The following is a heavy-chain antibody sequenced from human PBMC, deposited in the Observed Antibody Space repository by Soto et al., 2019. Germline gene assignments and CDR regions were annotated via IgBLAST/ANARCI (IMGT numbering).Heavy chain of an antibody. V-gene: IGHV4-59*01. J-gene: IGHJ5*02. D-gene: IGHD2-2*01. CDR1: GGSISSYY. CDR2: IYYSGST. Sequence: PSESLSLTCTVSGGSISSYYWSWIRQPPGKGLEWIGYIYYSGSTNYNPSLKSRVTISVDTSKNQFSLKLSSVTAADTAVYYCERLDYKLLSFLGFDPWGQGTLVTVSS. CDR3: ERLDYKLLSFLGFDP.